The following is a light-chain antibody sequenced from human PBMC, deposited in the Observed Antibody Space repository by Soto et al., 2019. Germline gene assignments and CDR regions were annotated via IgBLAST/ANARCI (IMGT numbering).Light chain of an antibody. CDR2: APS. Sequence: EIVLTQSRSTLSLSPGERATLSFRASDSVSSYVGWYQQKPVQAPRLLIYAPSNSATASPARFSGSGSGTDFTLTISSLEPEVLAVYYCQQRSNWRTFGQGTKVEIK. CDR1: DSVSSY. J-gene: IGKJ1*01. V-gene: IGKV3-11*01. CDR3: QQRSNWRT.